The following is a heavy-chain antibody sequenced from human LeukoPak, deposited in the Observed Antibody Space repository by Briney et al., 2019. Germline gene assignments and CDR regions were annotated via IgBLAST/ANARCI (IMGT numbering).Heavy chain of an antibody. CDR2: IYSGGST. CDR3: ARDDLDYPFDY. Sequence: GGSLRLSCAASGFTVSSNYMNWVRQAPGKGLEWVSVIYSGGSTYYADSVKGRFTISRDKSKNTLYLQMYSLRAEDTAVYYCARDDLDYPFDYSGQGTLVTVSS. V-gene: IGHV3-66*02. J-gene: IGHJ4*02. D-gene: IGHD4-11*01. CDR1: GFTVSSNY.